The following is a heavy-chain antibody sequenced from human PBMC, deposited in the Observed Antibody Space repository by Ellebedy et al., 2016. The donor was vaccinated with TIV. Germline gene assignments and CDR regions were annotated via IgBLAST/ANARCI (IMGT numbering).Heavy chain of an antibody. J-gene: IGHJ4*02. CDR1: GYSFTVYF. CDR3: ARGQWLVRTLDY. CDR2: INPNCGST. Sequence: ASVKDSCKAPGYSFTVYFMYWVRQAPGQGLDWMGWINPNCGSTTYAQKFQGRVTMTRDTSISTAYMELSRLRSDDTAVYYCARGQWLVRTLDYWGQGTLVTVSS. D-gene: IGHD6-19*01. V-gene: IGHV1-2*02.